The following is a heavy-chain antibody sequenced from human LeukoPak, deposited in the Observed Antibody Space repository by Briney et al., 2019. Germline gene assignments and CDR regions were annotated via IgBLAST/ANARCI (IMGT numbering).Heavy chain of an antibody. V-gene: IGHV4-59*08. CDR1: GGSISSYY. CDR3: ARQVGATNGPDY. CDR2: IYYSGST. J-gene: IGHJ4*02. Sequence: SETLSLTCTVSGGSISSYYWSWIRQPPGKELEWIGYIYYSGSTNYNPSLKSRVTISVDTSKNQFSLKLSSVTAADTAVYYCARQVGATNGPDYWGQGTLVTVSS. D-gene: IGHD1-26*01.